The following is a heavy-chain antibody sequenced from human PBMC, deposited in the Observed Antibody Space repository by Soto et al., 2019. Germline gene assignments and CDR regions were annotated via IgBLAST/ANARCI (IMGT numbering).Heavy chain of an antibody. J-gene: IGHJ4*02. Sequence: SLRLSCAASGFTFSSYAMSWVRQAPGKGLEWVSGISGSGGSTYYADSVKGRFTISRDNSKNTLYLQMNSLRAEDTAMYYCTTDRGYLTFDYWGPGTLVTVSS. D-gene: IGHD3-22*01. CDR2: ISGSGGST. CDR3: TTDRGYLTFDY. CDR1: GFTFSSYA. V-gene: IGHV3-23*01.